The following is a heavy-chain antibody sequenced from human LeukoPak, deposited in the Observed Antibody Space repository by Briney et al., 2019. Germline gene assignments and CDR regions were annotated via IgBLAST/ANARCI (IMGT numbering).Heavy chain of an antibody. Sequence: GGSLRLSCAASGFTFDDFGMNWVRQVPGKGLEWVSGINWNGGSTGYADSVKGRFTISRDNAKNFLHLQMHSLRAEDTALYYCARGPAPPFQYCGMDVWGQGTTVTVSS. J-gene: IGHJ6*02. CDR2: INWNGGST. CDR3: ARGPAPPFQYCGMDV. V-gene: IGHV3-20*04. CDR1: GFTFDDFG.